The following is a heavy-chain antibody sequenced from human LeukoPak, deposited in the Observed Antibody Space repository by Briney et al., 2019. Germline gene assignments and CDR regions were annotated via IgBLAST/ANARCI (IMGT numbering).Heavy chain of an antibody. CDR3: ARAQRGGSSWYGQSVYYFDY. V-gene: IGHV3-13*01. J-gene: IGHJ4*02. Sequence: GGSLRLSCAASGFTFSSYDMHWVRQATGKGLEWVSAIGTAGDTYYPGSVKGRFTISRENAKNSLYLQMNSLRAGDTAVYYCARAQRGGSSWYGQSVYYFDYWGQGTLVTVSS. CDR1: GFTFSSYD. CDR2: IGTAGDT. D-gene: IGHD6-13*01.